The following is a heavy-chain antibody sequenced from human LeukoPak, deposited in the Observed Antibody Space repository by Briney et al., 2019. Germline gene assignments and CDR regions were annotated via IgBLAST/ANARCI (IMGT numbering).Heavy chain of an antibody. V-gene: IGHV3-15*01. J-gene: IGHJ4*02. Sequence: GGSLRLSCTTSGFIFSDAWMTWVRQAPGKGLEWVGRIKTKSESEIIDYASPVKGRFIISRDDSKKTLYLQMNTLKTEDTAAYYCMSDLDYWGQGTLVTVSS. CDR2: IKTKSESEII. CDR3: MSDLDY. CDR1: GFIFSDAW.